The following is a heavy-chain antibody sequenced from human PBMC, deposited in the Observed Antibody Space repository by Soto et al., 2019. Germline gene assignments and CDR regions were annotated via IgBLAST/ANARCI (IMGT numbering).Heavy chain of an antibody. V-gene: IGHV2-5*01. Sequence: QITLKESGPTLVNATETLTLTCTLSGFSINTGGVGVGWIRQPPGKAPEWLALLYWNDDEWYSPSLRYRLSVTKDTSKKQVVPTMTHMNPADTGTYYCANRRALSNNLFSDRWGQGALVTVSS. CDR2: LYWNDDE. CDR3: ANRRALSNNLFSDR. CDR1: GFSINTGGVG. D-gene: IGHD3-10*01. J-gene: IGHJ5*02.